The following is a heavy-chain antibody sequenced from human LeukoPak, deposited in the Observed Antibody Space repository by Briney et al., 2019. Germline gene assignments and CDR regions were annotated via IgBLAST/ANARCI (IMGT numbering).Heavy chain of an antibody. Sequence: GGSLRLSCAASGFTFGNYAITWVRQSPGKGLEWVSAISGSGGSTYYADSVKGRFTISRDNSKNTLYPQMNSLRAEDTAVYYCAKGTIAMSGTSLDYWGQGTLVTVSS. V-gene: IGHV3-23*01. J-gene: IGHJ4*02. D-gene: IGHD6-19*01. CDR3: AKGTIAMSGTSLDY. CDR2: ISGSGGST. CDR1: GFTFGNYA.